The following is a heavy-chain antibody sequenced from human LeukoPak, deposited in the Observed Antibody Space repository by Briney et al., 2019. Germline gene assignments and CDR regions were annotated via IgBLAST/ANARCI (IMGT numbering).Heavy chain of an antibody. Sequence: GASVKVSCKASGYTFTSYAMHWVRQAPGQRLEWMGWSNAGNGNTKYSQEFQGRVTITRDTSASTAYMELSSLRSEDMAVYYCARSKRWLEHYWYFDLWGRGTLVTVSS. J-gene: IGHJ2*01. CDR3: ARSKRWLEHYWYFDL. CDR2: SNAGNGNT. CDR1: GYTFTSYA. V-gene: IGHV1-3*02. D-gene: IGHD5-24*01.